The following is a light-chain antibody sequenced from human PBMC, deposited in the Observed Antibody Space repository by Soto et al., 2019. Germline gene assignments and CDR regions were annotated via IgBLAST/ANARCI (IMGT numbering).Light chain of an antibody. CDR1: SSDVGGYNY. CDR2: EVS. J-gene: IGLJ1*01. V-gene: IGLV2-14*01. CDR3: SSYTSSSTRV. Sequence: QSALTQPASVSGSPGQSITISCTGTSSDVGGYNYVSWYQQHPGKAPKLMIYEVSNRPSGVSNRFVGSKSGNTASLTISGLQAEDEADYYCSSYTSSSTRVFGTGTKLTVL.